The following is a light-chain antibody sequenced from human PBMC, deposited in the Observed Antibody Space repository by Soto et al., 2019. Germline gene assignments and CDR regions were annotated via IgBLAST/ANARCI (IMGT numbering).Light chain of an antibody. CDR3: QQYNNRPPWT. Sequence: EIVMTQSPATLSVSPGERATLSCRASQSVSSNLAWYQQKPGQAPRLLIYGTSTRATGIPARFSGSGSGTEFTLTISSLQSEDFAVYYCQQYNNRPPWTFGQGTKAEIK. J-gene: IGKJ1*01. V-gene: IGKV3-15*01. CDR1: QSVSSN. CDR2: GTS.